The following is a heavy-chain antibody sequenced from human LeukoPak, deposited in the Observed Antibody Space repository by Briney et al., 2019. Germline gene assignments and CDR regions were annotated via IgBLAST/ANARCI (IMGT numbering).Heavy chain of an antibody. CDR1: GYTFTGYY. J-gene: IGHJ4*02. Sequence: ASVKVSCKASGYTFTGYYMHWVRQAPGQGLEWMGWINPNSGVTYYAQKFQGRVSMTRDTSISTAYMEVSRLRSDDSALYYCARLSAPNLYYFDYWGQGTLVTVSS. V-gene: IGHV1-2*02. D-gene: IGHD3-16*02. CDR3: ARLSAPNLYYFDY. CDR2: INPNSGVT.